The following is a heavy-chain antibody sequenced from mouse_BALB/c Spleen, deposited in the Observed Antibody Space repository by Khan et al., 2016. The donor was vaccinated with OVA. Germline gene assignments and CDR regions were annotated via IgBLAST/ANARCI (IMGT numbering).Heavy chain of an antibody. D-gene: IGHD1-1*01. CDR2: ISYSGVT. CDR3: ARGNYYGYYFDY. V-gene: IGHV3-2*02. J-gene: IGHJ2*01. Sequence: EVQLHESGPGLVKPSQSLSLTCTVTGYSITSGYAWNWIQQFPGNKLEWMGYISYSGVTSYTPSLKSRISITRDTSKNQFFLQLNSVTTEDTATYYCARGNYYGYYFDYWGQGTTLTVSS. CDR1: GYSITSGYA.